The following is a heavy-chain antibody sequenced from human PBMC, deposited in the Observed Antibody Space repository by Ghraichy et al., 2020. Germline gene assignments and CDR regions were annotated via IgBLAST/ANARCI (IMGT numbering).Heavy chain of an antibody. Sequence: LSLTCTVSGGSISSGDYYWSWIRQPPGKGLEWIGYIYYSGSTYYNPSLKSRVTISVDTSKNQFSLKLSSVTAADTAVYYCARATYYYDSSGYYEGLNWFDPWGQGTLVTVSS. CDR3: ARATYYYDSSGYYEGLNWFDP. D-gene: IGHD3-22*01. V-gene: IGHV4-30-4*01. J-gene: IGHJ5*02. CDR1: GGSISSGDYY. CDR2: IYYSGST.